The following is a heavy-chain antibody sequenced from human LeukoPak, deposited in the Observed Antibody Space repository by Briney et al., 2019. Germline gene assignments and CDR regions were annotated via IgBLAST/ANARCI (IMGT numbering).Heavy chain of an antibody. V-gene: IGHV4-39*07. CDR2: IYYSGST. Sequence: SETLSLTCTVSGGSISSSSYYWGWIRQPPGKGLEWIGSIYYSGSTYYNPSLKSRVTISVDTSKNQFSLKLSSVTAADTAVYYCARGGDYYGLDYWGQGTLVTVSS. D-gene: IGHD3-10*01. CDR1: GGSISSSSYY. J-gene: IGHJ4*02. CDR3: ARGGDYYGLDY.